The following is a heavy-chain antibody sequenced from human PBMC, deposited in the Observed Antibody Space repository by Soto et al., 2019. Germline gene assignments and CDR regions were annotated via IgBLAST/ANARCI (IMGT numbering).Heavy chain of an antibody. Sequence: QVQLQESCTGLVKPSETLSLTCTVSGDSISSYYWSWIRQPPGKGLEWIGYMYYRGSTNYNPSLKSRVTISVDTSKNQLSLKLNSVTAADTAVYYCARAVFRYSSSTTSYYYGLDVWGQGTTVTVSS. V-gene: IGHV4-59*08. J-gene: IGHJ6*02. D-gene: IGHD6-19*01. CDR3: ARAVFRYSSSTTSYYYGLDV. CDR2: MYYRGST. CDR1: GDSISSYY.